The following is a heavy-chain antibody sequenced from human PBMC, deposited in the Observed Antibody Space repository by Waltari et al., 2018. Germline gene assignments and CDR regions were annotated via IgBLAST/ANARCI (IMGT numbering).Heavy chain of an antibody. D-gene: IGHD1-1*01. CDR2: IYYSGST. CDR1: GGSIRSYY. J-gene: IGHJ4*02. Sequence: QVQLQESGPGLVKPSETLSLTCTVSGGSIRSYYWSWIRQPPGKGLEWIGYIYYSGSTNYNPSLKSRVTISVDTSKNQFSLKLSSVTAADTAVYYCARTPARFTGPFDYWGQGTLVTVSS. CDR3: ARTPARFTGPFDY. V-gene: IGHV4-59*01.